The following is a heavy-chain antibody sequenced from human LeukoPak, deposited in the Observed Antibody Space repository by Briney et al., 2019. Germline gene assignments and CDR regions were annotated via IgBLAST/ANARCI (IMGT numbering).Heavy chain of an antibody. CDR1: GFTFSSYG. CDR3: AKAGYCSSTSCYGAQGYFDY. J-gene: IGHJ4*02. CDR2: ISGSGGST. V-gene: IGHV3-23*01. Sequence: GGSLRLSCAASGFTFSSYGMSWVRQAPGKGLEWVSAISGSGGSTYYADSVKGRFTISRDNSKNTLYLQMNSLRAEDTAVYYCAKAGYCSSTSCYGAQGYFDYWGQGTLVTVSS. D-gene: IGHD2-2*01.